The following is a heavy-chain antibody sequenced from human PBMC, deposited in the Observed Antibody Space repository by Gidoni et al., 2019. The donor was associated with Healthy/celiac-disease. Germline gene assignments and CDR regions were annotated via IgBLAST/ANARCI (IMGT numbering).Heavy chain of an antibody. J-gene: IGHJ4*02. CDR1: GFTFSSYA. CDR3: AKVGSSSWYGPVYFDY. V-gene: IGHV3-23*04. CDR2: ISGSGGST. D-gene: IGHD6-13*01. Sequence: EVQLVESGGGLVQPGGSLRLSCAASGFTFSSYAMSWVRQAPGQGLEWVSAISGSGGSTYYADSVKGRFTISRDNSKNTLYLQMNSLRAEDTAVYYCAKVGSSSWYGPVYFDYWGQGTLVTVSS.